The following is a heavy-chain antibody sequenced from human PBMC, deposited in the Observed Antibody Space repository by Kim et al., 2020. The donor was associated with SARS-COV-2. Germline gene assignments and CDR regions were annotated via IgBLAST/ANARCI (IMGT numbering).Heavy chain of an antibody. J-gene: IGHJ6*03. V-gene: IGHV3-20*04. D-gene: IGHD3-10*01. CDR3: ARALTMVQGNWLYYQYYMDV. CDR2: IHRNGDST. CDR1: GFTFDDYG. Sequence: GGSLRLSCAASGFTFDDYGMSWVRQAPGQGLEWVCGIHRNGDSTSYVDSVKGRFTISRDNDKNSLYLQMNSLRAEDTAVYYCARALTMVQGNWLYYQYYMDVWGKGTTVTVSS.